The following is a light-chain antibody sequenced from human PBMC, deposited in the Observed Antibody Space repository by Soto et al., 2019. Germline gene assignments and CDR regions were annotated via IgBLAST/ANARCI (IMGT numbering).Light chain of an antibody. V-gene: IGKV1-33*01. CDR1: QDISNY. J-gene: IGKJ3*01. Sequence: DIELSKSPSSLSASVGDRVTITCQASQDISNYLNWYQQKPGKAPKLLIYDASNLETGVPSRFSGSGSGTDFTFTISSLQPEDIATYYCQQYDNLPFTFGPGTRWIS. CDR2: DAS. CDR3: QQYDNLPFT.